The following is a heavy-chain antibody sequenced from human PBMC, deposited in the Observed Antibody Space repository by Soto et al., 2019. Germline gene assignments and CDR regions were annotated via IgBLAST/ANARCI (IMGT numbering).Heavy chain of an antibody. Sequence: GASVKVSCKASGYTFTNYAIHWVRQAPGQRPEWMGWVHGGNGNTKYSEKFQGRLTITRDTSASTAYMDLTSLRSEDTAVYYCATESFNWFGAFDCWGQGTQVTVSS. CDR3: ATESFNWFGAFDC. CDR2: VHGGNGNT. D-gene: IGHD3-10*01. V-gene: IGHV1-3*01. CDR1: GYTFTNYA. J-gene: IGHJ4*02.